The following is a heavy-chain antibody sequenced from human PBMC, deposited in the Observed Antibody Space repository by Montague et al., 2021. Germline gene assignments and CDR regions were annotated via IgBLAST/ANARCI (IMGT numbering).Heavy chain of an antibody. D-gene: IGHD6-13*01. V-gene: IGHV4-39*07. CDR2: IDYSGNS. J-gene: IGHJ5*02. CDR1: GASITSNIYY. Sequence: SETRSLTCTVSGASITSNIYYWGWTRQSPVKGLEWIGSIDYSGNSFYQPSLKSRITMAVDTSKNQFSLKLSSVTAADTATYYCARVFSSWYVGWFDPWGQGTLVTVSS. CDR3: ARVFSSWYVGWFDP.